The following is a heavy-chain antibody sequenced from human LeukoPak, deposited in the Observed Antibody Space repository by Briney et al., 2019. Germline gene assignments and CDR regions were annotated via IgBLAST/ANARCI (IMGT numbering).Heavy chain of an antibody. V-gene: IGHV3-43*02. Sequence: GGSLRLSCAASGFTFDDYAMHWVRQAPGKGLEWVSLISGDGGSTYYADPVKGRFTISGDNSKNSLYLQMNSLRTEDTALYYCAKDIQWGAAAGIDYWGQGTLVTVSS. CDR3: AKDIQWGAAAGIDY. J-gene: IGHJ4*02. D-gene: IGHD6-13*01. CDR1: GFTFDDYA. CDR2: ISGDGGST.